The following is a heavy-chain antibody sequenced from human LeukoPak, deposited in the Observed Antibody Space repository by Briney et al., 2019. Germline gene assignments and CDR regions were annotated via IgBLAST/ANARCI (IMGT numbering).Heavy chain of an antibody. V-gene: IGHV3-49*04. J-gene: IGHJ4*02. D-gene: IGHD2-2*01. Sequence: GGSLRLSCTASGFTFGDYAMSWVRQAPGKGLEWVGFIRSKAYGGTTEYAASVKGRFTISRDDSKSIAYLQMNSLKTEDTAVYYCTRAAYCSSTSCYPSNPLDYWGQGTLVTVSS. CDR3: TRAAYCSSTSCYPSNPLDY. CDR2: IRSKAYGGTT. CDR1: GFTFGDYA.